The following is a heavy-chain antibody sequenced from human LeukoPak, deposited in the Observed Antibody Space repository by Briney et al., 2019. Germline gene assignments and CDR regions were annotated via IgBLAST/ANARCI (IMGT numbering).Heavy chain of an antibody. D-gene: IGHD3-10*02. CDR3: AELGITMIGGV. Sequence: GSLRLSCAASGFTFSNYEMNWVRQAPGKGLEWVSYISSSGSTIYYADSVKGRFTISRDNAKNSLYLQMNSLRAEDTAVYYCAELGITMIGGVWGKGTTVTISS. CDR2: ISSSGSTI. J-gene: IGHJ6*04. CDR1: GFTFSNYE. V-gene: IGHV3-48*03.